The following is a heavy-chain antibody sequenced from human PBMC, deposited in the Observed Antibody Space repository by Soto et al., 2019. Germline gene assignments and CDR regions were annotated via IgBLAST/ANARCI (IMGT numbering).Heavy chain of an antibody. CDR1: GGSISSSSYY. CDR2: IYYSGST. V-gene: IGHV4-39*01. D-gene: IGHD4-17*01. Sequence: QLQLQESGPGLVKPSETLSLTCTVSGGSISSSSYYWGWIRQPPGKGLEWIGSIYYSGSTYYNPSLKSRVTISVDTSKNQFSLKLSSVTAADTAVYYCARPYGDSLYYFDYWGHGTLVTVSS. CDR3: ARPYGDSLYYFDY. J-gene: IGHJ4*01.